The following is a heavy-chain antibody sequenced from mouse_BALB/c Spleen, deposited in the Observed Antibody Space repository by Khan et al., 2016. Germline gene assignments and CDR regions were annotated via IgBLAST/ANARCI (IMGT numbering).Heavy chain of an antibody. J-gene: IGHJ2*01. V-gene: IGHV1-26*01. Sequence: VQLKESGPDLVKPGASVNISCKASGYSFTGYYMHWVKESHGKSLEWIGRVNPNNGGTSYNQKFKGKAILTVDKSSSIAYMELRSPTSEDSAVLNCASMGGHYVRGGKGTTLTVSS. CDR1: GYSFTGYY. D-gene: IGHD2-1*01. CDR3: ASMGGHYVR. CDR2: VNPNNGGT.